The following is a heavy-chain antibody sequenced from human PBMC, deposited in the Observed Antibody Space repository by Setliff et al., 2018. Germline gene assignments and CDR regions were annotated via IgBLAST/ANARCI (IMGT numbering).Heavy chain of an antibody. CDR2: INPHASEK. CDR1: GFSYSNCW. V-gene: IGHV3-7*01. J-gene: IGHJ4*02. CDR3: FGAGTCSY. Sequence: GVLRLSCTASGFSYSNCWVSWVRQAPGKGLEWLASINPHASEKYYVDSVKGRFAISRDNAKNSLSLQMNSLRTEDTAVYYCFGAGTCSYWGQGALVTVSS. D-gene: IGHD3-10*01.